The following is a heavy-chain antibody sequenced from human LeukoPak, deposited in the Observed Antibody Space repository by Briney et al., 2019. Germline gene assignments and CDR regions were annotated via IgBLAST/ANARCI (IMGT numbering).Heavy chain of an antibody. CDR2: IYTSGST. J-gene: IGHJ6*03. Sequence: SETLSLTCTVSGGSISYYYWSWIRQPAGKGLEWIGRIYTSGSTNYNPSLKSRVTMSIDTSKNQFSLRLSSVTAADTALYYCARGVAGDDLYYYYYMDVWGNGTTVTVSS. CDR3: ARGVAGDDLYYYYYMDV. D-gene: IGHD7-27*01. CDR1: GGSISYYY. V-gene: IGHV4-4*07.